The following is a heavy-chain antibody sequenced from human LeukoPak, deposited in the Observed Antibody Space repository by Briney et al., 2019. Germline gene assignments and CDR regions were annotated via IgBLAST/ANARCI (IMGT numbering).Heavy chain of an antibody. CDR3: VRDWGYSVDY. CDR2: IRVDNGNT. CDR1: GYTFTSYG. Sequence: ASVKVSCKSSGYTFTSYGLSWVRQAPGQGLEWMGWIRVDNGNTKYAQKLQGRVTMTTDTSTSTAYMELRSLTSDGTAVYYCVRDWGYSVDYWGQGTLVTVSS. V-gene: IGHV1-18*01. J-gene: IGHJ4*02. D-gene: IGHD4-11*01.